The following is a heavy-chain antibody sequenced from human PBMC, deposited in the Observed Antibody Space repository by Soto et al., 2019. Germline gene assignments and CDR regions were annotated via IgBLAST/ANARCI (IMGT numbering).Heavy chain of an antibody. Sequence: PSETLSLTCTVSGGSISSGDYYWSWIRQPPGKGLEWIGYIYYSGSTYYNPSLKSRVTISVDTSKNQFSLKLSSVTAADTAVYYCARGLGDTRMPLGNYYYGMDVWGQGTTVTVSS. D-gene: IGHD4-17*01. CDR2: IYYSGST. CDR3: ARGLGDTRMPLGNYYYGMDV. V-gene: IGHV4-30-4*01. J-gene: IGHJ6*02. CDR1: GGSISSGDYY.